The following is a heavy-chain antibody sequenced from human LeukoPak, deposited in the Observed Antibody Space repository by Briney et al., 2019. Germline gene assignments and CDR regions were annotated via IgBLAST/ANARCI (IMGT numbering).Heavy chain of an antibody. D-gene: IGHD6-13*01. CDR3: AKGKHSSSWCQGY. Sequence: GGSLRLSCAASGFTFSSYGMHWVRQAPGKGLEWVAVIWYGGSNKYYADSVKGRFTISRDNSKNTLYLQMNSLRAEDTAVYYCAKGKHSSSWCQGYWGQGTLVTVSS. V-gene: IGHV3-30*02. J-gene: IGHJ4*02. CDR2: IWYGGSNK. CDR1: GFTFSSYG.